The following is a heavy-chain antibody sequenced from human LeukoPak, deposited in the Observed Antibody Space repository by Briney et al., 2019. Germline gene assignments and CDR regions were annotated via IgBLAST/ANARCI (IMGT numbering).Heavy chain of an antibody. CDR3: ARASEWFDP. CDR2: IYHSGST. Sequence: SETLSLICTVSGGSISSYYWSWIRQPPGKGLEWIGYIYHSGSTNYNPSLKSRVTISVDTSKNQFSLKLSSVTAADTAVYYCARASEWFDPWGQGTLVTVSS. V-gene: IGHV4-59*01. CDR1: GGSISSYY. J-gene: IGHJ5*02.